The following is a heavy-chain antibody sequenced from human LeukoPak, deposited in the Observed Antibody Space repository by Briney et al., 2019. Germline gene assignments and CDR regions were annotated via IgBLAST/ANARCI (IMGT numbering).Heavy chain of an antibody. Sequence: VASVKVSCKASGGTFSSYAISWVRQAPGQGLEWMGWISAYNGNTNYAQKLQGRVTMTTDTSTSTAYMELRSLRSDDTAVYYCARKSLRRGFDYWGQGTLVTVSS. D-gene: IGHD3-16*01. CDR3: ARKSLRRGFDY. V-gene: IGHV1-18*01. J-gene: IGHJ4*02. CDR1: GGTFSSYA. CDR2: ISAYNGNT.